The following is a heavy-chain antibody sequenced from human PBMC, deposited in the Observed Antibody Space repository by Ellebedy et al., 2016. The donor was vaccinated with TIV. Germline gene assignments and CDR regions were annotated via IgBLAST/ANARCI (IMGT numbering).Heavy chain of an antibody. CDR1: GYTFANYG. Sequence: AASVKVSCKASGYTFANYGFSWVRQAPGQGLEWVGWIGAYDADAKYAQKLQGRVTMTTDTSTSTAYMELRSLRSADTAIYYWAREFRGALDYWGQGTLVTVSS. V-gene: IGHV1-18*01. CDR3: AREFRGALDY. J-gene: IGHJ4*02. CDR2: IGAYDADA. D-gene: IGHD3-16*01.